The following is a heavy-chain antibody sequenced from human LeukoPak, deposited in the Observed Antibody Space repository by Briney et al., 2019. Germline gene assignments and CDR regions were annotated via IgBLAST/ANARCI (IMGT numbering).Heavy chain of an antibody. Sequence: SETVSLTCAVYGVSFSGYYWSWLRQPPGKGLEGIGEINHSGSTNYNPPLKSRVTISVDTSKNQFSLKLSSVTAAETAVYYCARVWAEYSIYFDYWGQGTLVTVSS. D-gene: IGHD6-6*01. CDR2: INHSGST. V-gene: IGHV4-34*01. J-gene: IGHJ4*02. CDR1: GVSFSGYY. CDR3: ARVWAEYSIYFDY.